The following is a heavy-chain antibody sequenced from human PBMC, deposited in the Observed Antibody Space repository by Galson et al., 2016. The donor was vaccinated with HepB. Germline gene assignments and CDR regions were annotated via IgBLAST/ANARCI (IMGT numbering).Heavy chain of an antibody. V-gene: IGHV3-53*01. CDR3: ARVVGVSGGEYFQQ. CDR1: GFSVSDKF. CDR2: IYGGDTT. J-gene: IGHJ1*01. Sequence: SLRLSCAASGFSVSDKFMAWVRQAPRKGLEWVSIIYGGDTTYNAGSVKGRFTISRDSSKNTMFLQMNSLRVEDTDVYYCARVVGVSGGEYFQQWGQGTLVTVAS. D-gene: IGHD3-16*01.